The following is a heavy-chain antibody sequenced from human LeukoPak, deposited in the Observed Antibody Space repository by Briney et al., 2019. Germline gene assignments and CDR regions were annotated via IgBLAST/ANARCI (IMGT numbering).Heavy chain of an antibody. J-gene: IGHJ4*02. CDR3: AREQYSSSWYSFDY. CDR1: GYTFTGYY. Sequence: ASVKVFCKASGYTFTGYYMHWVRQAPGQGLEWMGWINPNSGGTNYAQKFQGRVTMTRDTSINTAYMELSRLRSDDTAVYYCAREQYSSSWYSFDYWGQGTLVTVSS. CDR2: INPNSGGT. D-gene: IGHD6-13*01. V-gene: IGHV1-2*02.